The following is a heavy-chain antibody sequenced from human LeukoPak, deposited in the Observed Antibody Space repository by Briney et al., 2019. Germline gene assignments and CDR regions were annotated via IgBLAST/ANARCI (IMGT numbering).Heavy chain of an antibody. D-gene: IGHD3-10*01. CDR2: IYSGGST. V-gene: IGHV3-66*01. Sequence: PGGSLRLSCAASGFTVSSNYMSWVRQAPGKGLEWVSVIYSGGSTYYADSVKGRFTISRDNSNNTLYLQMNSLRAEDTAVYYCARAYGSGSYYEFDYWGQGTLVTVSS. CDR3: ARAYGSGSYYEFDY. J-gene: IGHJ4*02. CDR1: GFTVSSNY.